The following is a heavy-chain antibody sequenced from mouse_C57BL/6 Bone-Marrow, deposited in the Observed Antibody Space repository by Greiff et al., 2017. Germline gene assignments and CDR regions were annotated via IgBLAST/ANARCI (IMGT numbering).Heavy chain of an antibody. V-gene: IGHV1-64*01. CDR3: ARWGLRRGDY. J-gene: IGHJ2*01. D-gene: IGHD2-13*01. CDR1: GYTFNSYW. Sequence: QVQLQQSGAELVKPGASVKLSCKASGYTFNSYWMHWVKQRPGQGLEWIGMIHPNSGSTYYNEKFKSKATLTVDKSSSTAYMQLSSLTSENSAVYYCARWGLRRGDYWGQGTTLTVSS. CDR2: IHPNSGST.